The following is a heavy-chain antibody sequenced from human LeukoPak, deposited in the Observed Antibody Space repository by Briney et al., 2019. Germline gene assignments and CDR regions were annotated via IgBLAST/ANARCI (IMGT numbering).Heavy chain of an antibody. CDR1: GGSISSGGYY. Sequence: SETLSLTCTVSGGSISSGGYYWSWIRQPPGKGLEWIGYIYHSGSTYYNPSLKSRVTISVDRSKNQFSLKLSSVTAADTAVYYCARARGYSYGYYFDSWGQGTLVTVSS. J-gene: IGHJ4*02. CDR2: IYHSGST. V-gene: IGHV4-30-2*01. CDR3: ARARGYSYGYYFDS. D-gene: IGHD5-18*01.